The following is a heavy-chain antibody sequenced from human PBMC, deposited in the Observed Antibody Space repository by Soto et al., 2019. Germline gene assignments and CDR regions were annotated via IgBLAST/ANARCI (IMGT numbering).Heavy chain of an antibody. CDR1: GYTFTSYY. D-gene: IGHD2-8*02. CDR3: ARDKITGLFDY. Sequence: GASVKVSCKASGYTFTSYYMHWVRQAPGQGLEWMGIINPSGGSTSYAQKFQGRVTISVDTSKNQFSLKLTSVTAADTAVYYCARDKITGLFDYWGQGTLVTVSS. CDR2: INPSGGST. V-gene: IGHV1-46*01. J-gene: IGHJ4*02.